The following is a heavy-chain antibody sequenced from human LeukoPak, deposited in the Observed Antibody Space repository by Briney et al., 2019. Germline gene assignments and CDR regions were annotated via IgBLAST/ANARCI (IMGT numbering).Heavy chain of an antibody. Sequence: PGGSLRLSCAASGFTFSSYAMHWVRQAPGKGLEWVAVISYDGSNKYYADSVKGRFTISRDNSKNTLYLQMNSLRAEDTAVYYCAKTPSGWYGRPTNYYMDVWGKGTTVTISS. D-gene: IGHD6-19*01. J-gene: IGHJ6*03. CDR3: AKTPSGWYGRPTNYYMDV. CDR1: GFTFSSYA. CDR2: ISYDGSNK. V-gene: IGHV3-30*04.